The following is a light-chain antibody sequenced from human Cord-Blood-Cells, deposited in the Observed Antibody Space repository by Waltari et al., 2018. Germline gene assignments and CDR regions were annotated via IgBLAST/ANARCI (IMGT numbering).Light chain of an antibody. CDR1: SSDVGGYNY. CDR2: DVS. Sequence: QSALTQPASVSGSPGQSITLSCPGTSSDVGGYNYVSWYQQHPGKAPKLMIYDVSKRPSGVSNRFSGSKSCNTASLTISGLQAEDEADYYCSSYTSSSTLVFGTGTKVTVL. V-gene: IGLV2-14*01. CDR3: SSYTSSSTLV. J-gene: IGLJ1*01.